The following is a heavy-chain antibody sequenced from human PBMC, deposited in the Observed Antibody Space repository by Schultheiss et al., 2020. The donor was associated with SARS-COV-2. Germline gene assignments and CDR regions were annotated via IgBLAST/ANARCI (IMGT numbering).Heavy chain of an antibody. Sequence: GGSLRLSCAGSGFMFSGYAMTWVRQAPGKGLEWVSSISRSGSSIYYADSVKGRFTISRDNSKSTVHLQMNSLKAEDTAVYYCAKTLYSGPREFYYYALDVWGQGTTVTVSS. J-gene: IGHJ6*02. D-gene: IGHD5-12*01. CDR2: ISRSGSSI. CDR1: GFMFSGYA. CDR3: AKTLYSGPREFYYYALDV. V-gene: IGHV3-23*01.